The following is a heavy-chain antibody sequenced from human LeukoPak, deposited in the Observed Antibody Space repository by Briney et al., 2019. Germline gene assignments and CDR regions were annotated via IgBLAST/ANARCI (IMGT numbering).Heavy chain of an antibody. CDR3: ARASIAARPPRFDY. V-gene: IGHV4-59*08. CDR1: GGSISSYY. Sequence: SETLSLTCTVSGGSISSYYWSWIRQPPGKGLEWIGYIYYSGSTNYNPSLKSRVTISVDTSKNQLSLKLSSVTAADTAVYYCARASIAARPPRFDYWGQGTLVTVSS. J-gene: IGHJ4*02. CDR2: IYYSGST. D-gene: IGHD6-6*01.